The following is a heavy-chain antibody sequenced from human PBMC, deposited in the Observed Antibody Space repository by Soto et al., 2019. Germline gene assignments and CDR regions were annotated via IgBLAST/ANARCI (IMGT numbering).Heavy chain of an antibody. CDR2: IYHSGST. CDR1: GYSISTGCN. Sequence: SETLSLTCAVSGYSISTGCNWAWVRQPPGKGLEWIGSIYHSGSTYYNLSLKSRVTIPSDASKNQISLKLSSVTDADTALYYCERDWGTGFYQLDSWGQGTLVTVSS. D-gene: IGHD2-2*01. J-gene: IGHJ4*02. CDR3: ERDWGTGFYQLDS. V-gene: IGHV4-38-2*02.